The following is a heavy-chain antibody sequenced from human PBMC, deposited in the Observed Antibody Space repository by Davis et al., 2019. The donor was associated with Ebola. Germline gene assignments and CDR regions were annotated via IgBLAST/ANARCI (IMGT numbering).Heavy chain of an antibody. D-gene: IGHD6-13*01. Sequence: ASVKVSCKASGYTFTGYYMHWVRQAPGQGLEWMGCINPNSRGPNYAQKFQGWVTMTRDTSISTAYMELSRLGSDDTAVYYCAREQLVPDYYYHGMDVWGQGTTVTVSS. CDR2: INPNSRGP. CDR3: AREQLVPDYYYHGMDV. CDR1: GYTFTGYY. J-gene: IGHJ6*02. V-gene: IGHV1-2*04.